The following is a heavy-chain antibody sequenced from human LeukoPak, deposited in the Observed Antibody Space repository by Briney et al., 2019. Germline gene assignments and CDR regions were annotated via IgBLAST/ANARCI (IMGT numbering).Heavy chain of an antibody. Sequence: SETLSLTCTVSGGSISSYYWSWIRQPPGKGLEWIGYIYYSGSTNYNPSLKSRVTISVDTSKNQFSLKLSSVTAADTAVYYCARGLRVRRFLEWLYRDWGQGTLVTVSS. CDR3: ARGLRVRRFLEWLYRD. J-gene: IGHJ4*02. D-gene: IGHD3-3*01. CDR2: IYYSGST. CDR1: GGSISSYY. V-gene: IGHV4-59*12.